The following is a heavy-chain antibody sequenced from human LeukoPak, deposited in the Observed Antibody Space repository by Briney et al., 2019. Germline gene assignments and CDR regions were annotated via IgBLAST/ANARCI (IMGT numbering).Heavy chain of an antibody. Sequence: GGSLRLSCAASGFTFSSYAMSWVRQAPGKGLEWVSAISGSGGSTYYADSVKGRFTISRDNSKNTLYLQMNSLRAEGTAVYYCAKDEGEYYYDSSGYDYWGQGTLVTVSS. V-gene: IGHV3-23*01. D-gene: IGHD3-22*01. J-gene: IGHJ4*02. CDR1: GFTFSSYA. CDR3: AKDEGEYYYDSSGYDY. CDR2: ISGSGGST.